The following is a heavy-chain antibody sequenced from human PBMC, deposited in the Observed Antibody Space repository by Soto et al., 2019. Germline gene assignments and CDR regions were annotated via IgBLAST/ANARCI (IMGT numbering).Heavy chain of an antibody. D-gene: IGHD4-17*01. J-gene: IGHJ3*02. CDR3: ARDAITGVIRWVYAFDI. CDR1: GGSISSGDYY. V-gene: IGHV4-30-4*01. CDR2: IYYSGST. Sequence: TLSLTCTVSGGSISSGDYYWSWIRQPPGKGLEWIGYIYYSGSTYYNPSLKSRVTISVDTSKNQFSLKLSSVTAADTAVYYCARDAITGVIRWVYAFDIWGQGTMVTVSS.